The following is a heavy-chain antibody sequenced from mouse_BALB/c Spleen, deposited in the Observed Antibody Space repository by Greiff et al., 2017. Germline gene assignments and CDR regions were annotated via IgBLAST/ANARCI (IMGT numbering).Heavy chain of an antibody. J-gene: IGHJ3*01. D-gene: IGHD2-14*01. CDR2: IDPENGNT. Sequence: EVQLQESGAELVRPGALVKLSCKASGFNIKDYYMHWLKQRPEQGLEWIGWIDPENGNTIYDPKFQGKASITADTSSNTAYLQLSSLTSEDTAVYYCARTSYYGYEAAFASWGQGTLVTVAA. V-gene: IGHV14-1*02. CDR3: ARTSYYGYEAAFAS. CDR1: GFNIKDYY.